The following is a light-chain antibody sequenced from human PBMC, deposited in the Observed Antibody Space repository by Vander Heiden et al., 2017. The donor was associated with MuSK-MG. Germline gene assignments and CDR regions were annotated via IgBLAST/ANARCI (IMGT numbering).Light chain of an antibody. CDR3: QAWDCNMEI. CDR2: QDN. CDR1: KLGDKF. V-gene: IGLV3-1*01. Sequence: SYELTQPLSVSVSPGQTASITCSGDKLGDKFVSWYQQKPGQSPVVVIYQDNRRPYGISERFAGSNSGNTATLTISGTQPMDEADYFCQAWDCNMEIFGGGTTVTVL. J-gene: IGLJ2*01.